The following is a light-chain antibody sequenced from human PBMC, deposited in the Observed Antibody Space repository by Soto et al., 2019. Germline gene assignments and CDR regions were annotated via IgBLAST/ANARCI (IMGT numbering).Light chain of an antibody. Sequence: QSALTQPASVSGSPGQSITISCTGTSSDVGSYNLVSWYQQHPGKAPKLIIYEGSKRPSGVSNRFSGSKSGNTASLTISGLHAEDEADYYCCSYAGSSTYVFGTGTKVTVL. V-gene: IGLV2-23*01. CDR3: CSYAGSSTYV. CDR2: EGS. J-gene: IGLJ1*01. CDR1: SSDVGSYNL.